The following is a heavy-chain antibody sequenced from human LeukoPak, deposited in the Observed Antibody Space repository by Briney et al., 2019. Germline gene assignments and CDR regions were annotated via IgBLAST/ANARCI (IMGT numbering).Heavy chain of an antibody. Sequence: SVKVSCKASGGTFSSYAISWVRQAPGQGLEWMGGIIPIFGTANYAQKFQGRVTITTDESTSTAYMELSSLRSDDTAVYYCARDTLAKVVLDAFDIWGQGTMVTVSS. J-gene: IGHJ3*02. CDR1: GGTFSSYA. D-gene: IGHD2-15*01. V-gene: IGHV1-69*05. CDR2: IIPIFGTA. CDR3: ARDTLAKVVLDAFDI.